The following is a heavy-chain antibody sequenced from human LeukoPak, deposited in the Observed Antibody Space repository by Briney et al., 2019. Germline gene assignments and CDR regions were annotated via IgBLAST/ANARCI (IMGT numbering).Heavy chain of an antibody. D-gene: IGHD6-13*01. CDR1: GYTFTGYY. CDR2: INPNSGGT. J-gene: IGHJ6*03. V-gene: IGHV1-2*02. CDR3: ARDYVGSSWFYYYYMDV. Sequence: ASVKVSCKASGYTFTGYYMHWVRQAPGQGLEWMGWINPNSGGTNYAQKFQGRVTMTRDTSISTAYMELSRLRSDDTAVYYCARDYVGSSWFYYYYMDVWGKGTTVTVSS.